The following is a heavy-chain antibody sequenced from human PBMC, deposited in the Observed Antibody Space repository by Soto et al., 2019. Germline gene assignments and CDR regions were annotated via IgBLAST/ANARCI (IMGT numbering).Heavy chain of an antibody. Sequence: GGSLRLPFSASVLHFSSYDMRWVRHAPGKGLKWVSAISGSGGSTYYADSVKGRFTISRDNSKNTLYLQMNSLRAEDTAVYYCAKDLAAAGTDLDYYYYGMDVWGQGTTVTVSS. CDR1: VLHFSSYD. D-gene: IGHD6-13*01. V-gene: IGHV3-23*01. CDR3: AKDLAAAGTDLDYYYYGMDV. J-gene: IGHJ6*02. CDR2: ISGSGGST.